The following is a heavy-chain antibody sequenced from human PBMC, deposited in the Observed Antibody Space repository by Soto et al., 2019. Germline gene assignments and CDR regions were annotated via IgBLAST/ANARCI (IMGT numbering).Heavy chain of an antibody. CDR2: INPSGGST. CDR1: GYTFTSYY. J-gene: IGHJ4*02. Sequence: ASVKVSCKASGYTFTSYYMHWVRQAPGQGLEWMGIINPSGGSTSYAQKFQGRVTMTRDTSTSTVYMELSSLSSEDTGVYYCASYTRYCTNGVCPDYWGQGTLVTVSS. V-gene: IGHV1-46*01. D-gene: IGHD2-8*01. CDR3: ASYTRYCTNGVCPDY.